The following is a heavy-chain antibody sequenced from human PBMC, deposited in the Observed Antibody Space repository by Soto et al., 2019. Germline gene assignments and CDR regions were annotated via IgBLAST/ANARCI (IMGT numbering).Heavy chain of an antibody. CDR1: GGSISSGGYY. J-gene: IGHJ5*02. CDR3: ARVRYCSGGSCYPRFDP. CDR2: IYYSGST. Sequence: QVQLQESGPGLVKPAQTLSLTCTVSGGSISSGGYYWSWIRQHPGKGLEWIGYIYYSGSTYYNPSLKSRVTISVDTSKNQVSLKLSSGTAADTAVYYCARVRYCSGGSCYPRFDPWGQGTLVTVSS. V-gene: IGHV4-31*03. D-gene: IGHD2-15*01.